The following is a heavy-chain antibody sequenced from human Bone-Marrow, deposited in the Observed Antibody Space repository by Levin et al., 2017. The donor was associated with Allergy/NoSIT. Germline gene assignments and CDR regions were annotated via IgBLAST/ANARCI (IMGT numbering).Heavy chain of an antibody. V-gene: IGHV3-23*01. CDR2: ISGSGIST. J-gene: IGHJ4*02. CDR1: GFTFSTYA. D-gene: IGHD5-12*01. CDR3: AKAVDIEASLPNY. Sequence: PGGSLRLSCAASGFTFSTYAMSWVRQAPGKGLEWVSAISGSGISTYYADSVKGRFTISRDNSKNTLYLQMNSLRAEDTAVYYCAKAVDIEASLPNYWGQGTLVSVSS.